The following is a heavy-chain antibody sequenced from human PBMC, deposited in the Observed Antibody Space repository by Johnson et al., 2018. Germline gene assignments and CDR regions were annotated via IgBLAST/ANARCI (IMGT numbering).Heavy chain of an antibody. Sequence: QVQLLESGAEVKKPGASVKVSCKASGYSFISYDINWIRQAGGRGLEWMGWLNPRTGNGEYAQRFQGRVTMTSDTPTSTVYMELSGLTSDDTAVYFCARGRNLEWSHWGQGTPVTVSS. J-gene: IGHJ4*02. CDR3: ARGRNLEWSH. V-gene: IGHV1-8*01. D-gene: IGHD3-3*01. CDR1: GYSFISYD. CDR2: LNPRTGNG.